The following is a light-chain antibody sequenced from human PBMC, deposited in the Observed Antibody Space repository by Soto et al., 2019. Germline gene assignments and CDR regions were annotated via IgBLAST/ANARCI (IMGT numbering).Light chain of an antibody. V-gene: IGKV1-27*01. CDR3: QKYNSAPLT. J-gene: IGKJ4*01. Sequence: DVPMTQSPSSLSAFVGDRVTITCRASQGIAPYLAWFQQKPGKVPKLLIYATSTLQSGVPSRFSGSGSGTDFTLTINSLHPEDVGTYYCQKYNSAPLTFGGGTKVEIK. CDR1: QGIAPY. CDR2: ATS.